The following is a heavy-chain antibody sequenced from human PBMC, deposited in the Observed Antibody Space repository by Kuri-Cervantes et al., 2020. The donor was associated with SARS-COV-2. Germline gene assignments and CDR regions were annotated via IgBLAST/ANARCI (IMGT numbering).Heavy chain of an antibody. CDR3: VKGGARITNSGVVIANWFDP. CDR2: INHSGST. Sequence: GSLRLSCAVYGGSFSGYYWSWIRQPPGKGLEWIGEINHSGSTNYNPSLKSRVTISIDMSKNQFSLKLSSVTAADTAVYYCVKGGARITNSGVVIANWFDPWAQGTLATFPS. CDR1: GGSFSGYY. D-gene: IGHD3-3*01. J-gene: IGHJ5*02. V-gene: IGHV4-34*01.